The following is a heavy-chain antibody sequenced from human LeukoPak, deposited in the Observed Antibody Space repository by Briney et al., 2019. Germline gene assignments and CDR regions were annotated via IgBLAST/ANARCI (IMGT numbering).Heavy chain of an antibody. CDR1: GGTFSSYA. CDR3: ARELVGYSNLFDY. Sequence: SVKVSCKASGGTFSSYAIRWVRQAPGQGLEWMGGIIPIFGTANYAQKFQGRVTITTDESTSTAYMELSSLRSEDTAVYYCARELVGYSNLFDYWGQGTLVTVSS. V-gene: IGHV1-69*05. J-gene: IGHJ4*02. CDR2: IIPIFGTA. D-gene: IGHD4-11*01.